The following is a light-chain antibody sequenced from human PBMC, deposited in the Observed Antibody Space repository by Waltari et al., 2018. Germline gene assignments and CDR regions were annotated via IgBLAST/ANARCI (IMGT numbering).Light chain of an antibody. CDR1: QSRLHSNGYNY. CDR3: MQALQIPDT. V-gene: IGKV2-28*01. CDR2: LAS. Sequence: DLVMTQSPLSLPFTPGEPASLSCRSTQSRLHSNGYNYLDGYVQKPGQAPQLLIYLASNRASGVPDRFVGSGSGTDFTLKISRVEAEDVGIYFCMQALQIPDTFGQGTRLEIK. J-gene: IGKJ5*01.